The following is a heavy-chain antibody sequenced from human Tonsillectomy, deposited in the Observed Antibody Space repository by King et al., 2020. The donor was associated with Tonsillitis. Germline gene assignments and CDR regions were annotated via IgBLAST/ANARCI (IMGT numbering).Heavy chain of an antibody. D-gene: IGHD3-22*01. CDR3: AAESPVMGYDISGLGAFDI. V-gene: IGHV1-58*01. CDR2: IVVGSGNT. Sequence: QLVESGPEVKKPGTSVKVSCKASGFTFTSSAVQWVRQARGQRLEWIGWIVVGSGNTNYAQKFQERVTITRDMSTSTAYMELSSLRSEDTAVYYCAAESPVMGYDISGLGAFDIWGQGTMVTVSS. J-gene: IGHJ3*02. CDR1: GFTFTSSA.